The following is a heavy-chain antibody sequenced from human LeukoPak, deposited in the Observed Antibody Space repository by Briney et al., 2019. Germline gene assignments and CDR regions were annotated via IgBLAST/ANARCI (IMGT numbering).Heavy chain of an antibody. Sequence: SETLSLTCAVYGGSFSGYYWSWIRQPPGKGLEWIGEINHSGSTNYNPSLKSRVTKSVDTSKNQFSLKLSSVTAADTAVYYCARGYYDSSGYYDGWGQGTLVTVSS. CDR1: GGSFSGYY. V-gene: IGHV4-34*01. CDR2: INHSGST. CDR3: ARGYYDSSGYYDG. D-gene: IGHD3-22*01. J-gene: IGHJ4*02.